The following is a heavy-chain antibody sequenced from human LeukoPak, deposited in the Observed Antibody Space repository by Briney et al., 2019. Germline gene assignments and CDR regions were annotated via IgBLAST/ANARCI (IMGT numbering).Heavy chain of an antibody. CDR3: ARSERGFV. J-gene: IGHJ4*02. CDR2: INPNSGGT. CDR1: GYTFTGYY. D-gene: IGHD1-1*01. Sequence: GASVKDSCKASGYTFTGYYMHWVRQAAGKGVEWMGRINPNSGGTKYAKKFQGRVNITRETSISTAYMELSRLRSDDTAVYYCARSERGFVWGQGTLVTVSS. V-gene: IGHV1-2*06.